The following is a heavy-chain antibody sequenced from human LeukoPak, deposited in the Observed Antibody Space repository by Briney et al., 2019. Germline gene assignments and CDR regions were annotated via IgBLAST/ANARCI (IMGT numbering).Heavy chain of an antibody. V-gene: IGHV7-4-1*02. J-gene: IGHJ4*02. Sequence: GASVKVSCKASGGTFSNYGINWLRQAPGQGLEWMGRINTNTGNPTYAQGFTGRFVFSLDTSVSTAYLQISSLKAEDTAVYYCARGGFKKVSAAVPDYWGQGTLVTVSS. CDR2: INTNTGNP. D-gene: IGHD6-13*01. CDR1: GGTFSNYG. CDR3: ARGGFKKVSAAVPDY.